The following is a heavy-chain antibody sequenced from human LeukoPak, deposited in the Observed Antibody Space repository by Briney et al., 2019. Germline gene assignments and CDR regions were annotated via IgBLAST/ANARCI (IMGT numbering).Heavy chain of an antibody. CDR3: ARGSYGLGGYYDYYFDF. D-gene: IGHD3-10*01. CDR1: GDSVSAYRAI. CDR2: TYCRSKCIT. Sequence: PSQTLSLTCAVSGDSVSAYRAIWAWFTPSPSVDLEWLGRTYCRSKCITDYAECVKGRITISPDTSTNQFSLQLNSVTAEDTAVYYCARGSYGLGGYYDYYFDFWGQGTLVTVSS. V-gene: IGHV6-1*01. J-gene: IGHJ4*02.